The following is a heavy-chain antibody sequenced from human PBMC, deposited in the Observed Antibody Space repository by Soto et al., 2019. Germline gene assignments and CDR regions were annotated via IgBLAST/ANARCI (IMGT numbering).Heavy chain of an antibody. V-gene: IGHV3-48*03. CDR3: ARDLVQLWFQPHYYNTGMAV. CDR1: GFTSGSHG. D-gene: IGHD5-18*01. CDR2: ISSSGSTI. Sequence: WVSLRLSSAASGFTSGSHGVSLLLQTPRKGLEWVSYISSSGSTIYYADSVKGRFTISRDNAKNSLYLQMNSLRAEDTAVYYCARDLVQLWFQPHYYNTGMAVRGNGTTVTVSS. J-gene: IGHJ6*04.